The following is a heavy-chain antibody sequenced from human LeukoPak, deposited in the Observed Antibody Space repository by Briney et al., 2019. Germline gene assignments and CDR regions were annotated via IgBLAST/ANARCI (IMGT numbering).Heavy chain of an antibody. Sequence: ASVKVSCKVSGYTLTELSMHWARQAPGKGLEWMGGFDPEDGETIYAQKFQGRVTMTEDTSTDTAYMELSSLRSEDTAVYYCATDQAVTIRSAFDIWGQGTMVTVSS. D-gene: IGHD4-17*01. V-gene: IGHV1-24*01. J-gene: IGHJ3*02. CDR2: FDPEDGET. CDR3: ATDQAVTIRSAFDI. CDR1: GYTLTELS.